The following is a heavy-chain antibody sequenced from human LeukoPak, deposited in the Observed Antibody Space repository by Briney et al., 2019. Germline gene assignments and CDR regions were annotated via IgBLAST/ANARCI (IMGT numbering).Heavy chain of an antibody. V-gene: IGHV1-69*13. J-gene: IGHJ4*02. CDR2: IIPIFGTA. Sequence: PSVKVSCKASGGTFSSYAISWVRQAPGQGLEWMGGIIPIFGTANYAQKFQGRVTITADESTSTAYMELSSLRSEDTAVYYCNLKGSEDYYDSSGYYYYFDYWGQGTLVTVSS. CDR1: GGTFSSYA. CDR3: NLKGSEDYYDSSGYYYYFDY. D-gene: IGHD3-22*01.